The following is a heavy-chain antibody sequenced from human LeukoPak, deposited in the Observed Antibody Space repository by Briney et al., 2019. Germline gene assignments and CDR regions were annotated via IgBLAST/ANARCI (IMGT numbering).Heavy chain of an antibody. CDR3: ARGPYGYCSSTSCYFWYFDL. J-gene: IGHJ2*01. CDR2: IYYSGST. Sequence: PSETLSLTCTVSGGSISSYYWSWVRQPPGEGVGWVGYIYYSGSTNYNPSLNSRVPISVDTSKNQFSLKLSSVTAADTAVYYCARGPYGYCSSTSCYFWYFDLWGRGTLVTVSS. D-gene: IGHD2-2*03. V-gene: IGHV4-59*01. CDR1: GGSISSYY.